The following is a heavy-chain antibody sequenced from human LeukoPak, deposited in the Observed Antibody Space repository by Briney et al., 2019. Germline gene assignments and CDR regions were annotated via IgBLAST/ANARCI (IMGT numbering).Heavy chain of an antibody. J-gene: IGHJ3*02. CDR1: GGSISSYY. V-gene: IGHV4-59*01. CDR2: IYDSGST. Sequence: SETLSLTCTVSGGSISSYYWSWIRQPPGKGLEWIGYIYDSGSTNYNPSLKSRVTVSVDTSKNQFSLKLSSVTAADTAVYYCACLTTADAFDIWGQGTMVTVSS. CDR3: ACLTTADAFDI. D-gene: IGHD3-22*01.